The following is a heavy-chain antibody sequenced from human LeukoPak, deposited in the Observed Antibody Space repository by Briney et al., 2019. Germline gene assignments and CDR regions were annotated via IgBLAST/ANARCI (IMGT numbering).Heavy chain of an antibody. CDR2: MNPNSGSA. CDR3: ARVIPSTTYFDP. V-gene: IGHV1-8*01. Sequence: ASVTVSCKASGYTFTTYDIIWVRQATGQGLEWMGWMNPNSGSAGYAQKFQGRVTMTSSTSLSTAYMILSSLRSEDTALYYCARVIPSTTYFDPWGQGTLVTVSS. CDR1: GYTFTTYD. J-gene: IGHJ5*02. D-gene: IGHD1-14*01.